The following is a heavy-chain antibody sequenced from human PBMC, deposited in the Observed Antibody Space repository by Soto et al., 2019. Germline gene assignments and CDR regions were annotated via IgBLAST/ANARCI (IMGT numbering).Heavy chain of an antibody. CDR1: GGTFSSYA. D-gene: IGHD6-6*01. CDR3: ARDGGYSSSSSGLDY. Sequence: PVKVSCKASGGTFSSYAISWVRQAPGQGLEWMGGIIPIFGTANYAQKFQGRVTITADESTSTAYMELSSLRSEDTAVYYGARDGGYSSSSSGLDYLGQGTLVTVSS. V-gene: IGHV1-69*01. CDR2: IIPIFGTA. J-gene: IGHJ4*02.